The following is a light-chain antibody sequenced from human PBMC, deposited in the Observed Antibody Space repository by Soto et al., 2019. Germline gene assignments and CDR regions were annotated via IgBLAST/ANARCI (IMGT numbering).Light chain of an antibody. J-gene: IGLJ1*01. Sequence: QSVLTQPASVSGSPGQSITISCTGTSNDVGNGYDSVSWYQHHPGKAPKLIIYEVVNRPSGVSNRFSGSKSGNTASLTIPGLQAEDEADYYCSSYTTDISPYVFGTGTKLTVL. CDR3: SSYTTDISPYV. CDR2: EVV. CDR1: SNDVGNGYDS. V-gene: IGLV2-14*01.